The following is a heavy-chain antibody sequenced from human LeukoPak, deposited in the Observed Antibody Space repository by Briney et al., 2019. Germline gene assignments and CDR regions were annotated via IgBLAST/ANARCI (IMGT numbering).Heavy chain of an antibody. CDR2: IYYSGST. CDR3: ARDRLYCSDTSCRDHAFDI. D-gene: IGHD2-2*01. J-gene: IGHJ3*02. CDR1: TGSISGYY. Sequence: SETLSLTCTVSTGSISGYYWSWIRQPPGKGLEWIGHIYYSGSTNYNPSLKSRVTISVDTSKRQFSLKLSSVTAADTAVYYCARDRLYCSDTSCRDHAFDIWGQGTMVTVSS. V-gene: IGHV4-59*01.